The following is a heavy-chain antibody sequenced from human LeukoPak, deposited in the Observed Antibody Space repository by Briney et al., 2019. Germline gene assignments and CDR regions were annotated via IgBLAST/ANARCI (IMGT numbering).Heavy chain of an antibody. V-gene: IGHV3-21*01. J-gene: IGHJ4*02. CDR3: ARAKPDYYDSSGVAFDY. CDR2: ISSSSSYI. CDR1: GFTFSSYS. Sequence: PGGSLRLSCAASGFTFSSYSMNWVRQAPGKGLEWVSSISSSSSYIYYADSVKGRFTISRDNAKNSLYLQMNSLRAEDTAVYYCARAKPDYYDSSGVAFDYWGQGTLVTVSS. D-gene: IGHD3-22*01.